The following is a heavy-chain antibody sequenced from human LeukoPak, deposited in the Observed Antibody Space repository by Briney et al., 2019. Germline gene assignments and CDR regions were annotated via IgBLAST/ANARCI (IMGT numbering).Heavy chain of an antibody. V-gene: IGHV1-69*05. D-gene: IGHD3-3*02. CDR3: ARGKLGYYYYHMDA. J-gene: IGHJ6*03. CDR2: IIPIYGTP. CDR1: GGTLCGYA. Sequence: ASVKVSCKASGGTLCGYAISWVRQAPGQGLEWMGGIIPIYGTPHSAQKFQGRVTITTDESTSTAFMDLSSLRSEDTAVYYCARGKLGYYYYHMDAWGKGTTVTVSS.